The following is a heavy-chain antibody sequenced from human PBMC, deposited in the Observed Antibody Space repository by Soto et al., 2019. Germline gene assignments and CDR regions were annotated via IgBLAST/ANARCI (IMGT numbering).Heavy chain of an antibody. V-gene: IGHV3-72*01. D-gene: IGHD3-10*01. CDR3: ARTSYGSVKCWYFDL. CDR2: TRNKANSYTK. J-gene: IGHJ2*01. CDR1: GFTFSDHY. Sequence: EVQLVESGGGLVQPGGSLRLSCAASGFTFSDHYMDWVRQGPGKGLEWVGRTRNKANSYTKEYAASVKGRLTISRDELKNSLYLQMNSLKTEDTAVYYWARTSYGSVKCWYFDLWGRGTLVTVSS.